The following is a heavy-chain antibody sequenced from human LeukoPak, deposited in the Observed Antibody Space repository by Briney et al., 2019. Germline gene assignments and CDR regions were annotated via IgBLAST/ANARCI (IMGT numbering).Heavy chain of an antibody. V-gene: IGHV4-59*08. Sequence: SETLSPTCTVSGGSISSYYWSWIRQPPGKGLEWIGYIYYSGSTNYNPSLKSRVTISVDTSKNQFSLKLSSVTAADTAVYYCARGGRYDSSGYLGYWGQGTLVTVSS. CDR3: ARGGRYDSSGYLGY. CDR2: IYYSGST. J-gene: IGHJ4*02. CDR1: GGSISSYY. D-gene: IGHD3-22*01.